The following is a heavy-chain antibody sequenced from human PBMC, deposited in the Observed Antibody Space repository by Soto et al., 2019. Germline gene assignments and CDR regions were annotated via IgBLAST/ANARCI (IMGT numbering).Heavy chain of an antibody. V-gene: IGHV4-61*01. D-gene: IGHD1-7*01. Sequence: PSETLSLTCTVSGGSVSSGSYYWSWIRQPPGKGLEWIGYIYYSGSTNYNPSLKSRVTISVDTSKNQFSLKLSSVTAADTAVYYCARGVLTGTTDYWGQGTLVTVSS. CDR2: IYYSGST. J-gene: IGHJ4*02. CDR1: GGSVSSGSYY. CDR3: ARGVLTGTTDY.